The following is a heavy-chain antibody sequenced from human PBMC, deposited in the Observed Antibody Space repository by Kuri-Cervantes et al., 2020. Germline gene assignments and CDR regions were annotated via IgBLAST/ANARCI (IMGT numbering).Heavy chain of an antibody. V-gene: IGHV3-74*01. D-gene: IGHD4-17*01. CDR2: INSDGSST. CDR1: GFTFDDYA. Sequence: ETLSLTCAASGFTFDDYAMHWVRQAPGKGLVWVSRINSDGSSTSYADSVKGRFTISRDNAKNTLYLQMNSLRAEDTAVYYCARALNNYGRRGAFDIWGQGTMVTVSS. J-gene: IGHJ3*02. CDR3: ARALNNYGRRGAFDI.